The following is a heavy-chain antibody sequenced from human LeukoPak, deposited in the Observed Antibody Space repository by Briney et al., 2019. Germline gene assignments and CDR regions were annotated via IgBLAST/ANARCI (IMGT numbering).Heavy chain of an antibody. CDR2: INGGGNTT. V-gene: IGHV3-23*01. D-gene: IGHD6-19*01. J-gene: IGHJ6*03. CDR1: GFAFSSFA. CDR3: TKELHVAVAVADYYYFYMDV. Sequence: GGSLRLSCAASGFAFSSFAMGWVRQSPGKGLEWLSTINGGGNTTFYSDSVKGRFAISRDNSKDTLYLHMDSLRPDDTAIYYCTKELHVAVAVADYYYFYMDVWGRGTAVTVSS.